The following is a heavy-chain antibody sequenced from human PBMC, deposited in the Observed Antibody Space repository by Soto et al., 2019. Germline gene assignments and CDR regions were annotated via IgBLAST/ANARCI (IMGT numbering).Heavy chain of an antibody. CDR3: ASYGANGWFDP. CDR1: GGSISSSSYY. Sequence: SETLSLTCTVSGGSISSSSYYWGWIRQPPGKGLEWIGSIYYSGSTYYNPSLKSRVTISVDTSKNQFSLKLSSVTAADTAVYYCASYGANGWFDPWGQGTLVTVSS. V-gene: IGHV4-39*01. J-gene: IGHJ5*02. CDR2: IYYSGST. D-gene: IGHD4-17*01.